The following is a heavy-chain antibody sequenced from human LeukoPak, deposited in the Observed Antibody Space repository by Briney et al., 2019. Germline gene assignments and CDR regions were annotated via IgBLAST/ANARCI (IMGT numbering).Heavy chain of an antibody. CDR2: IKQDGSEK. Sequence: PGGSLRLSCAASGFTFSDYFMSWIRQAPGKGLEWVANIKQDGSEKYYVDSVKGRFTISRDNAKNSLYLQMNSLRAEDTAVYYCARESGSGWYLGYYYYGMDVWGQGTTVTVSS. CDR3: ARESGSGWYLGYYYYGMDV. V-gene: IGHV3-7*03. D-gene: IGHD6-19*01. J-gene: IGHJ6*02. CDR1: GFTFSDYF.